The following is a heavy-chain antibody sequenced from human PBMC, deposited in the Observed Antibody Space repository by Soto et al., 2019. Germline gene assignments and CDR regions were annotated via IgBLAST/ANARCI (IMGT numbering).Heavy chain of an antibody. CDR3: AVGGNYLSMDV. D-gene: IGHD4-4*01. J-gene: IGHJ6*02. CDR2: INPDGGGT. V-gene: IGHV1-46*01. Sequence: QVQLVQSGAEVKKPGASVKVSCKASGYTFTSYYMHWVRLAPGQGLEWMGIINPDGGGTSYAQQFPGRVIMTRDTYTSTVYMEMSRLRSADTAVYYCAVGGNYLSMDVWGQGTTVTVSS. CDR1: GYTFTSYY.